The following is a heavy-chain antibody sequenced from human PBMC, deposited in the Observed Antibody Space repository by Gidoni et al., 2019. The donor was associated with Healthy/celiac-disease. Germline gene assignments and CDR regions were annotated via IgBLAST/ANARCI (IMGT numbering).Heavy chain of an antibody. CDR1: GYTFTSYD. CDR2: MNPNRGNT. Sequence: QVQLVQSGAEVAKPGASVKVSCKGSGYTFTSYDINWVRQATGQGLEWMGWMNPNRGNTVSAQQFQGRVTMTRNTSISTAYMELSSLRSEDPAVYYCARDIIAARPDVWGQGTTVTVSS. CDR3: ARDIIAARPDV. D-gene: IGHD6-6*01. J-gene: IGHJ6*02. V-gene: IGHV1-8*01.